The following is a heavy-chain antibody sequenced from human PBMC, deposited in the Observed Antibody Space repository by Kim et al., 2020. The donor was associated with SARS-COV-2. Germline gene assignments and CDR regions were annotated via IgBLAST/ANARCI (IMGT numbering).Heavy chain of an antibody. V-gene: IGHV3-33*05. Sequence: GGSLRLSCPASGFTFSSYGMHWVRQAPGKGLEWVAVISYDGSNKYYADSVKGRFTISRDNSKNTLYLQMNSLRAEDTAVYYCARDQSAGYSSSWNDYWGQGTLVTVSS. CDR3: ARDQSAGYSSSWNDY. D-gene: IGHD6-13*01. CDR1: GFTFSSYG. J-gene: IGHJ4*02. CDR2: ISYDGSNK.